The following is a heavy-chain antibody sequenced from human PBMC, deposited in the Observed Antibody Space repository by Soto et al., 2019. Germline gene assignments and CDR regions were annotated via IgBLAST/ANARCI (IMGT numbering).Heavy chain of an antibody. CDR1: SASIITEQR. V-gene: IGHV4-4*02. CDR2: IHHSGGT. D-gene: IGHD6-19*01. Sequence: QMQLQESGPGLVKPSETLSLTCAVSSASIITEQRWTWVRQPPGKGLEWIGEIHHSGGTNNNPSLRRRVTMSFAKSNNQFSRNIRSVTAAETALSYCAWSFGWYAIDRWGQGTLVIVSS. CDR3: AWSFGWYAIDR. J-gene: IGHJ1*01.